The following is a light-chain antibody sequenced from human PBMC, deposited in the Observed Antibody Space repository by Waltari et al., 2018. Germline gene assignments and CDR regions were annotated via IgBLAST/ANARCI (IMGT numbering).Light chain of an antibody. CDR2: GSD. Sequence: QSVLTQPPSVSGAPGQTVIISCTGSSSHIGAGSDVPWYQQLPGTAPKLLTYGSDNRPSGGPDRFSESKSGTSASLAITGLQAEDEADYYCQSYDSSLSGSVIFGGGTKLTVL. CDR3: QSYDSSLSGSVI. J-gene: IGLJ2*01. CDR1: SSHIGAGSD. V-gene: IGLV1-40*01.